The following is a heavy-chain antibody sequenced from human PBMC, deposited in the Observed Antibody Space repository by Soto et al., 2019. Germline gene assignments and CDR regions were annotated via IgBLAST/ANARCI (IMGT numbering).Heavy chain of an antibody. V-gene: IGHV1-8*01. CDR3: ARGRDYGAEIRRWYFDL. CDR1: GYTFTSYD. D-gene: IGHD4-17*01. J-gene: IGHJ2*01. CDR2: MNPNSGNT. Sequence: QVQLVQSGAEVKKPGASVQVSCKASGYTFTSYDINWVRQATGQGREWMGWMNPNSGNTGYAQKFQGRVTMTRNTSISTAYMELSSLRSEDTAVHYCARGRDYGAEIRRWYFDLWGRGTLVTVSS.